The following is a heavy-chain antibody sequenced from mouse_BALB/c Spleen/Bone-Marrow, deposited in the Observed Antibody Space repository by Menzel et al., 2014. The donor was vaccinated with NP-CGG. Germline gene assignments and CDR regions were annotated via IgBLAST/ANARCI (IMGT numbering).Heavy chain of an antibody. CDR1: GFTFSSYG. CDR2: INSNGGST. CDR3: ARDGYYVFYAMDY. Sequence: EVKLVESGGGLAQPGGSLKLSCAASGFTFSSYGMSWVRQTPDKRLELVATINSNGGSTYYPDSVKGRFTISRDNANNTLYLQMSSLKSEDTAMYYCARDGYYVFYAMDYWGQGTSVTVSS. V-gene: IGHV5-6-3*01. J-gene: IGHJ4*01. D-gene: IGHD2-3*01.